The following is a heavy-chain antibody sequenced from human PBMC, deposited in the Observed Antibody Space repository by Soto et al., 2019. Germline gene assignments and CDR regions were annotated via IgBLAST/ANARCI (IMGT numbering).Heavy chain of an antibody. D-gene: IGHD6-19*01. CDR2: IYHTGNR. J-gene: IGHJ4*02. V-gene: IGHV4-4*02. Sequence: QVQLQESGPGLMQPSGTLSLTCAVSGGSISDNWWSWVRQPPGKGLEWIGEIYHTGNRHYNPSLEGLVTISVDKSKNHFSLNLNSVTAADTAVYYCARHIAVSGTRGFDYWGQRILVTVSS. CDR3: ARHIAVSGTRGFDY. CDR1: GGSISDNW.